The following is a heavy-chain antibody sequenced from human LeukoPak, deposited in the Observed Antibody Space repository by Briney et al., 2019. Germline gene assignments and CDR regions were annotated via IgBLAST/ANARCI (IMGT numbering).Heavy chain of an antibody. J-gene: IGHJ6*02. Sequence: PGGSLRLSCAASGFTFSSYSMNWVRQAPGKGLEWVSSISSSSSYIYYADSVKGRFTISRDNAKNSLYLQMNSLRAEDTAVYYCARDLRYCSGGSCYSDYYGMDVWGQGTTVTVSS. D-gene: IGHD2-15*01. V-gene: IGHV3-21*01. CDR3: ARDLRYCSGGSCYSDYYGMDV. CDR2: ISSSSSYI. CDR1: GFTFSSYS.